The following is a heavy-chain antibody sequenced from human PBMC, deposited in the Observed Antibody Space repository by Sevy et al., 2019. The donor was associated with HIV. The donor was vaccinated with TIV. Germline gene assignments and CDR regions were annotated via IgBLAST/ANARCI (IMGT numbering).Heavy chain of an antibody. CDR2: IYYSGGT. Sequence: SDTLSLTCAVSDGSMSSYYWSWIRQSPGKGLEWIGHIYYSGGTKYNPSLKSRVTISIDMSKDQFFLKLTSVTAADTAVYYCAREGVTGVHHWGQGTLVTVSS. CDR3: AREGVTGVHH. CDR1: DGSMSSYY. V-gene: IGHV4-59*01. J-gene: IGHJ5*02. D-gene: IGHD2-21*02.